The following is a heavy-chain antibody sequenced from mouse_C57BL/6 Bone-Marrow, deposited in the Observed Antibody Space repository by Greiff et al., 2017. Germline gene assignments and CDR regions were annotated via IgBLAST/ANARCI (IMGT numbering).Heavy chain of an antibody. J-gene: IGHJ2*01. Sequence: QVQLQQSGPELVKPGASVKISCKASGYAFSSSWMNWVKQRPGKGLEWIGRFYPGDGDTNYNGKFKGKATLTAEQSSRTASLQLSSLTSEDSAVYVCARAPIYYYGSSYFDYWGQGTTLTVSS. CDR3: ARAPIYYYGSSYFDY. CDR2: FYPGDGDT. D-gene: IGHD1-1*01. CDR1: GYAFSSSW. V-gene: IGHV1-82*01.